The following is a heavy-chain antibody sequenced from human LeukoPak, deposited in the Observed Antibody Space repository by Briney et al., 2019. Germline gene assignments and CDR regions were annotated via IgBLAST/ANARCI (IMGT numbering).Heavy chain of an antibody. J-gene: IGHJ4*02. Sequence: PGGSLRLSCAASGFTFSSYGMSWVRQAPGQGLEWVSAISDSGSDTYYADSVKGRFTISKDNSKNTLFLRMNSLRAEDTAVYYCAKRVPYSSSSVYFDSWGQGTLVTVSS. CDR2: ISDSGSDT. CDR1: GFTFSSYG. CDR3: AKRVPYSSSSVYFDS. D-gene: IGHD6-6*01. V-gene: IGHV3-23*01.